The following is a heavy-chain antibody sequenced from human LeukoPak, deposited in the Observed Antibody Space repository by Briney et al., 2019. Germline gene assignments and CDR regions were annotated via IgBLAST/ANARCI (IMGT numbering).Heavy chain of an antibody. CDR3: AKAPGDIVDYDLYGMDV. CDR1: GFTFSSYA. V-gene: IGHV3-23*01. D-gene: IGHD3-22*01. Sequence: PGASLRLSCAASGFTFSSYAMSWVRQAPGKGLEWVSTISGHGGNIYYAASVKGRFTISRDNSKNTLYLQMNALRAEDTALYYCAKAPGDIVDYDLYGMDVWGQGTTVTVSS. CDR2: ISGHGGNI. J-gene: IGHJ6*02.